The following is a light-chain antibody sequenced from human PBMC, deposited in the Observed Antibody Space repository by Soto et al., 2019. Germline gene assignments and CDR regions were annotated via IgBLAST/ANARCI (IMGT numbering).Light chain of an antibody. CDR1: QSVSNNY. J-gene: IGKJ1*01. CDR3: QPYGTSTWT. CDR2: GAS. Sequence: EIVLTQSPGTLSLSPGERATLSCRASQSVSNNYLAWYHQKPGRAPRLVIYGASSRATGIPDSFSGSASGAHFTISISRLEPEDFAVYCCQPYGTSTWTFGQGNRVEI. V-gene: IGKV3-20*01.